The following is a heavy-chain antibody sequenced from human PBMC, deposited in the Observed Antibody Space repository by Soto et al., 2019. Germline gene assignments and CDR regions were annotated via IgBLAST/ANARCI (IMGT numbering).Heavy chain of an antibody. Sequence: PSETLSLTCAVYGGSFSGYYWTWIRQPPGTGLEWIGEINHSGSTNYNPSLKSRVTISVDTSKNQFSLKLTSVTAADTAVYYCARVGIVVVTAIQNYHYGMDVWGQGTTVTVSS. CDR3: ARVGIVVVTAIQNYHYGMDV. CDR1: GGSFSGYY. J-gene: IGHJ6*02. CDR2: INHSGST. V-gene: IGHV4-34*01. D-gene: IGHD2-21*02.